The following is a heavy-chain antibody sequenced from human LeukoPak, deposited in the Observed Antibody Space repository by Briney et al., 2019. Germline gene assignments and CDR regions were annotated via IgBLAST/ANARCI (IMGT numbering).Heavy chain of an antibody. CDR2: ISYSGST. J-gene: IGHJ6*02. V-gene: IGHV4-59*01. CDR1: GGSISNYY. CDR3: ARPQYGDYYNHMDV. D-gene: IGHD4-17*01. Sequence: SETLSLTCTVSGGSISNYYWTWIRQPPGRGLEWIGYISYSGSTNYSPSLKSRVTISLDTSKNQFSLKLTSVTAADTAVYYCARPQYGDYYNHMDVWGQGTTVTVSS.